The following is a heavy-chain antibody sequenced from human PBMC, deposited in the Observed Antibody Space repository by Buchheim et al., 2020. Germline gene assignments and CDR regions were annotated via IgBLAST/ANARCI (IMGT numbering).Heavy chain of an antibody. CDR1: GGSISSGDYY. CDR3: ARASRDGYNFFDY. J-gene: IGHJ4*02. V-gene: IGHV4-30-4*01. D-gene: IGHD5-24*01. Sequence: QVQLQESGPGLVKPSQTLSLTCTVSGGSISSGDYYWSWLRQPPGQGLEWIGYILHSGGAYYNPSVRTRVSISEDASKNQFSLRLRSVTAADTAVYYCARASRDGYNFFDYWGQGTL. CDR2: ILHSGGA.